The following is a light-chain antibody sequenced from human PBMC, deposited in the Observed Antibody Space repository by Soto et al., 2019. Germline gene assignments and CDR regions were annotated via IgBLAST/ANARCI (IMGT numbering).Light chain of an antibody. V-gene: IGKV3-11*01. J-gene: IGKJ4*01. Sequence: IVLTQSPATLSLSPGKRATLCCRASQSVSSYLAWYQQKPGQAPRLLIYAVSNRATGIPARFSGSGSGTDFTLTISSLEPEDIAVYYCQQRSNWPLTFGGGTKVDIK. CDR1: QSVSSY. CDR2: AVS. CDR3: QQRSNWPLT.